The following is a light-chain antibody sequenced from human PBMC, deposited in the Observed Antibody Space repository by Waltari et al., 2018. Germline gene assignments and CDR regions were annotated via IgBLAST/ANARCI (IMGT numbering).Light chain of an antibody. CDR2: DVY. V-gene: IGLV2-14*01. J-gene: IGLJ2*01. CDR3: SSYTSSGVV. CDR1: GSDVGGYDS. Sequence: QSALTQPASVSGSPGQATIISCTGTGSDVGGYDSVSWYQQYPGKAPRLIIYDVYNRPSGVSNRFSGSKSDNTASLTISGLQAEDESVYYCSSYTSSGVVFGGGTKLTVL.